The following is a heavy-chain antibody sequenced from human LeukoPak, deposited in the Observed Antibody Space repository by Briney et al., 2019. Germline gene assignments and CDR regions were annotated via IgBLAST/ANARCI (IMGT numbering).Heavy chain of an antibody. CDR2: IYSGGST. D-gene: IGHD3-10*01. CDR3: ARDRYGSGVDYYYYYMDV. V-gene: IGHV3-53*01. Sequence: GGSLRLSCAASGFTVSSNYMSWVRQAPGKGLEWVSVIYSGGSTYYADSVKGRFTISRDNSKNTLYLQMNSLRAEDTAVYYCARDRYGSGVDYYYYYMDVWGKGTTVTVSS. J-gene: IGHJ6*03. CDR1: GFTVSSNY.